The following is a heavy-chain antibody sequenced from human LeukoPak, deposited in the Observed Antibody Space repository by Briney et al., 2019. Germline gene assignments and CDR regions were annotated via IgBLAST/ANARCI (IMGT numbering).Heavy chain of an antibody. CDR3: ARGPNHYYYMDF. V-gene: IGHV1-2*02. J-gene: IGHJ6*03. Sequence: ASVKVSCKASGYSFTGYYIHWVRQAPGQGLEWMGWINPDGGVTKSAQNFQGRVTMTRDKSINTVYMELSGLTSDDTALYYCARGPNHYYYMDFWGTGTTVSVSS. CDR1: GYSFTGYY. CDR2: INPDGGVT. D-gene: IGHD2-8*01.